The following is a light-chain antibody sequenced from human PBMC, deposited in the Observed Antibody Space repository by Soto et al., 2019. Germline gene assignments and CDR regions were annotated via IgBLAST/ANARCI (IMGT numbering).Light chain of an antibody. J-gene: IGKJ1*01. CDR3: QQYNNWHWT. V-gene: IGKV3-15*01. CDR1: QSVSSN. Sequence: EIVMTESAATLSVSPGERATLSCRASQSVSSNLAWYQQKPGQAPRLLIYGASTRATGIPARFSGSGSGTEFTLTISSLQSEDFAVYYCQQYNNWHWTFGQGTKVDIK. CDR2: GAS.